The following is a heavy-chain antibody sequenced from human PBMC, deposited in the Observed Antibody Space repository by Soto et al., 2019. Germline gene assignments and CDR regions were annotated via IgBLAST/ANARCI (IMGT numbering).Heavy chain of an antibody. V-gene: IGHV4-59*01. CDR2: IYYSGST. D-gene: IGHD6-19*01. CDR3: ARDPTYSSGWYGYFDY. Sequence: QVQLQESGPGLVKPSETLSLTCTVSGGSISSYYWSWIRQPPGKGLEWIGYIYYSGSTNYNPSLKSRVTISVDTSKNKFSLKLSSVTAADTAVYYCARDPTYSSGWYGYFDYWGQGTLVTVSS. CDR1: GGSISSYY. J-gene: IGHJ4*02.